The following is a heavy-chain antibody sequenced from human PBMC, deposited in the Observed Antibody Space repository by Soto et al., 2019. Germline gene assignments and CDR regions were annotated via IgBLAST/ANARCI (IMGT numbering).Heavy chain of an antibody. J-gene: IGHJ3*02. D-gene: IGHD2-21*01. V-gene: IGHV4-59*01. CDR3: ARTGSPGQGGDPHFDAFDI. CDR2: IYYSGST. Sequence: QVQLQESGPGLVKPSETLSLTCTVSGGSISSYYWSWIRQPPGKGLEWIGYIYYSGSTNYNPSLKCRVTTSVDTSKYQFSLKLSTVTAADTAVYYCARTGSPGQGGDPHFDAFDIWGQGTMVTVSS. CDR1: GGSISSYY.